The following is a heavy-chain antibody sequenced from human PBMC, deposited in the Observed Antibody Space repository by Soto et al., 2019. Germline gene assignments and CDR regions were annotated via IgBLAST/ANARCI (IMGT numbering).Heavy chain of an antibody. CDR2: TYYRSKWYN. V-gene: IGHV6-1*01. CDR3: VRGTRSTCDI. J-gene: IGHJ4*02. CDR1: GDSVSGNSAAA. Sequence: SQTLSLTCAISGDSVSGNSAAAWNWIRQSPSNGLEWLGRTYYRSKWYNDYALSVKSRITINPDTSKNQFSLQLKSVTPEDAAVYYCVRGTRSTCDIWGQGTMVTVSS.